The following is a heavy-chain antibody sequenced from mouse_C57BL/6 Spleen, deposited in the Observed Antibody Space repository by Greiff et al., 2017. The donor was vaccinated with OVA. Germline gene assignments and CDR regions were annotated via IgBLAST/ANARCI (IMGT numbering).Heavy chain of an antibody. CDR1: GFSLTSYG. Sequence: VKLVESGPGLVAPSQSLSITCTVSGFSLTSYGVDWVRQSPGKGLEWLGVIWGVGSTNYNSALKSRLSISKDNSKSQVFLKMNSLQTDDTAMYYCARDSSGFYAMDYWGQGTSVTVSS. CDR3: ARDSSGFYAMDY. D-gene: IGHD3-2*02. J-gene: IGHJ4*01. V-gene: IGHV2-6*01. CDR2: IWGVGST.